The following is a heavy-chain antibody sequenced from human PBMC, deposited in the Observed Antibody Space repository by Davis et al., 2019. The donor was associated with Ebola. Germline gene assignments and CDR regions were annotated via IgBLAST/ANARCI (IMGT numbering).Heavy chain of an antibody. CDR3: ARADSRKNWFDP. CDR2: IYYSGST. Sequence: MPSETLSLTCTVSGGSISSGDYYWSWIRQPPGKGLEWIGYIYYSGSTYYDPSLKSRVTISVDTSKNQFSLKLSSVTAADTAVYYCARADSRKNWFDPWGQGTLVTVSS. D-gene: IGHD3-22*01. CDR1: GGSISSGDYY. J-gene: IGHJ5*02. V-gene: IGHV4-30-4*01.